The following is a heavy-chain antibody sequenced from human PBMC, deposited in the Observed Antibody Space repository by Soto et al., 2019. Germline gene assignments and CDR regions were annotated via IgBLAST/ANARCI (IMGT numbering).Heavy chain of an antibody. J-gene: IGHJ6*02. Sequence: QVTLKESGPTLVKPTQTLTLTCTVSGLSLRTTGVGVGWVRQPPGKALEWLALLYWDDDKRYSPSLRSRLTIAKDISEKQVVLTMTYMDTVDTATYYCVQSRCGGDCLEIYSSHAYNGLDVWGQGTTVTVSS. CDR3: VQSRCGGDCLEIYSSHAYNGLDV. V-gene: IGHV2-5*02. D-gene: IGHD2-21*02. CDR2: LYWDDDK. CDR1: GLSLRTTGVG.